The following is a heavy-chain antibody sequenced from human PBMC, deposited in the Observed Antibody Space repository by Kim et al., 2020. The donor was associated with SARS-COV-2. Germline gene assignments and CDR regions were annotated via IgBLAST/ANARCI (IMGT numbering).Heavy chain of an antibody. V-gene: IGHV3-48*02. D-gene: IGHD6-13*01. CDR1: GFTFRDYS. Sequence: GGSLRLSCAGSGFTFRDYSMNWVRQAPGKGLEWVSYISSRSSTTDYGDSVTGRFTVSRDNAKHLLYLQMNSLRDEDTAMYYCARDVGAAGTSSFDIWGQGTMVTVSP. J-gene: IGHJ3*02. CDR2: ISSRSSTT. CDR3: ARDVGAAGTSSFDI.